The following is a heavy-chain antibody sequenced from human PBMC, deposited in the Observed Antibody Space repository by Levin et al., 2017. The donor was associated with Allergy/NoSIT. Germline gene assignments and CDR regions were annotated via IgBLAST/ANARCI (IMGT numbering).Heavy chain of an antibody. CDR2: INPNSGGT. D-gene: IGHD1-26*01. Sequence: GESLKISCKASGYTFTGYYMHWVRQAPGQGLEWMGWINPNSGGTNYAQKFQGRVTMTRDTSISTAYMELSRLRSDDTAVYYCASSEGYYYGMDVWGQGTTVTVSS. J-gene: IGHJ6*02. V-gene: IGHV1-2*02. CDR1: GYTFTGYY. CDR3: ASSEGYYYGMDV.